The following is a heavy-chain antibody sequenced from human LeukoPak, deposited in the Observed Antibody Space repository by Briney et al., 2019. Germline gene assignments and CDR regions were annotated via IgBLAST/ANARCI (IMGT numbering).Heavy chain of an antibody. CDR1: GGSFSGYY. J-gene: IGHJ3*02. D-gene: IGHD3-10*01. CDR3: AITMVRGVNVAFDI. CDR2: INHSGST. V-gene: IGHV4-34*01. Sequence: SETLSLTCAVYGGSFSGYYWSWIRQPPGKGLEWIGEINHSGSTNYNPSLKSRVTISVDTSKNQFSLKLSSVTAADTAVYYCAITMVRGVNVAFDIWGQGTMVTVSS.